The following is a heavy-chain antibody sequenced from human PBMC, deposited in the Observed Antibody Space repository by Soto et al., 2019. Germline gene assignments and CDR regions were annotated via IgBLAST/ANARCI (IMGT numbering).Heavy chain of an antibody. D-gene: IGHD2-21*02. V-gene: IGHV2-70*01. CDR1: GFSLNTSGMC. J-gene: IGHJ5*02. Sequence: GPTLVNPTQTLTLTCTFSGFSLNTSGMCVSWIRQPPGKALEWLALIDWDDDKYYSTSLKTRLTISKDASKNQVVLTMTNMDPVDTATYYCARTPAYCGGDCWFDPWGQGTLVTISS. CDR3: ARTPAYCGGDCWFDP. CDR2: IDWDDDK.